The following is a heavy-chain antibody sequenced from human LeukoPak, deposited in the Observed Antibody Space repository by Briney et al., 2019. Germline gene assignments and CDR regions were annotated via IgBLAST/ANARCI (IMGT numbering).Heavy chain of an antibody. J-gene: IGHJ4*02. D-gene: IGHD3-10*01. CDR3: ARQRRVYYGSGSLGSY. CDR1: GGSFSGYY. V-gene: IGHV4-34*01. Sequence: SETLSLTCAVYGGSFSGYYWSWIRQPPGKGLEWIGEINHSGSTNYNPSLKSRVTISVDTSKNQFSLKLSSVTAADTAVYYCARQRRVYYGSGSLGSYWGQGTLVTVSS. CDR2: INHSGST.